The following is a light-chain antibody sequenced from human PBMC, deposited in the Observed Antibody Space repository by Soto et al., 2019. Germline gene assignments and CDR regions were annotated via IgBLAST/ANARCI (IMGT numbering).Light chain of an antibody. CDR2: GAS. CDR1: QSFRGL. V-gene: IGKV3-20*01. J-gene: IGKJ4*01. Sequence: DIVLTHSPGTLSLSPCERATLSSRASQSFRGLLAWYQQKPGQAPRLLIYGASSRATGIPDRFSGSGSGTDFTLTISRLEPEDFAVYYCQQYGSSPLTFGGGTKVDIK. CDR3: QQYGSSPLT.